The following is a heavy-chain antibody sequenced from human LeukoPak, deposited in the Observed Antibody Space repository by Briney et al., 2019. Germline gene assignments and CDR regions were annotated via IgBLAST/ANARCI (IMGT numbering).Heavy chain of an antibody. V-gene: IGHV4-59*08. D-gene: IGHD1-26*01. CDR2: IYYSGST. J-gene: IGHJ5*02. Sequence: SETLSLTCTVCGGSISSYYWSWIRQPPGKGLEWIGYIYYSGSTNYNPSLKSRVTISVDTSKNQFSLKLSSVTAADTAVYYCAIPREGPSSWFDPWGQGTLVTVSS. CDR3: AIPREGPSSWFDP. CDR1: GGSISSYY.